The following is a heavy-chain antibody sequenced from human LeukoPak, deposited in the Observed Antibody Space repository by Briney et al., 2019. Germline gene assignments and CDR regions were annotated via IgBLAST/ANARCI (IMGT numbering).Heavy chain of an antibody. J-gene: IGHJ4*02. V-gene: IGHV3-23*01. CDR2: ISGSGGST. CDR3: ARGGGTAFDY. Sequence: GGSLRLSCAASGFTFSSYAMSWVRQAPGKGLEWVSAISGSGGSTYYADSVKGRFTISRDNAKNSLYLQMNSLRAEDTAVYYCARGGGTAFDYWGQGTLVTVSS. CDR1: GFTFSSYA. D-gene: IGHD3-16*01.